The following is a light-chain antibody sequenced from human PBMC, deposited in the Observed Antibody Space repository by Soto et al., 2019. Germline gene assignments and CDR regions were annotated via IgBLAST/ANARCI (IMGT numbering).Light chain of an antibody. V-gene: IGKV3-20*01. CDR1: QSVSNNY. CDR3: QQYGTSPFT. CDR2: GAS. J-gene: IGKJ3*01. Sequence: EIVLTQSPGTLSLSPGERATLSCRASQSVSNNYLAWYQQKPGQAPRLLISGASNRATGIPDRFSGSESGTDFTLAISRLEPEDFAVYYCQQYGTSPFTCGPGTRVDLK.